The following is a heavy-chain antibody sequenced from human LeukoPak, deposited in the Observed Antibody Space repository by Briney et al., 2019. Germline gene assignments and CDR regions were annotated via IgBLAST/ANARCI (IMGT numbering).Heavy chain of an antibody. CDR3: ARGNNWNTNAFDI. CDR2: IYYSGST. Sequence: SETLSLTCTVSGVSISSYYWSWIRQPPGKGLEWIGYIYYSGSTNYNPSLKSRVTISLDTSKNQFSLKLSSVTAADTAVYYCARGNNWNTNAFDIWGQGTMVTVSS. CDR1: GVSISSYY. D-gene: IGHD1/OR15-1a*01. V-gene: IGHV4-59*12. J-gene: IGHJ3*02.